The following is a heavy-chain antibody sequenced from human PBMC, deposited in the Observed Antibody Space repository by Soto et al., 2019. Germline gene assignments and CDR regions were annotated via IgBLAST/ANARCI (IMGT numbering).Heavy chain of an antibody. D-gene: IGHD3-16*02. CDR3: ARDRPVMITFGGVIPHQYYYYYGVDV. V-gene: IGHV4-59*01. J-gene: IGHJ6*02. CDR1: GGSISSYY. CDR2: IYYSGST. Sequence: KASETLSLTCTVSGGSISSYYWSWIRQPPGKGLEWIGYIYYSGSTNYNPSLKSRVTISVDTSKNQFSLKLSPVTAADTAVYYCARDRPVMITFGGVIPHQYYYYYGVDVWGQGTTVTVSS.